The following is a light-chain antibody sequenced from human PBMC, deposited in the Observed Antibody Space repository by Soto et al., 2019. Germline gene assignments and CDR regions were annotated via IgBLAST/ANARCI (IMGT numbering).Light chain of an antibody. CDR3: QQYNSYVWT. J-gene: IGKJ1*01. V-gene: IGKV1-5*03. CDR1: QTFGRW. CDR2: EAS. Sequence: DIPMTQSPSTLSASVGDRVTITCRASQTFGRWLAWFQQKPGKAPKLLIYEASNLQSGVPSRFSGSGSGKKFTLTISSLQPDDFATYYCQQYNSYVWTVGQGTKVEIK.